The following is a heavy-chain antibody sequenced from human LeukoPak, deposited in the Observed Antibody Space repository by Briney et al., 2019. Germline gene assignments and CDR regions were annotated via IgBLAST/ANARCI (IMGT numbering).Heavy chain of an antibody. CDR2: ISGSGGST. J-gene: IGHJ4*02. CDR3: ANLRWLQSLFDY. Sequence: GGSLRLSCAASGFTFSSYSMNWVRQAPGKGLEWVSAISGSGGSTYYADSVKGRFTISRDNSKNTLYLQMNSLRAEDTAVYYCANLRWLQSLFDYWGQGTLVTVSS. V-gene: IGHV3-23*01. CDR1: GFTFSSYS. D-gene: IGHD5-24*01.